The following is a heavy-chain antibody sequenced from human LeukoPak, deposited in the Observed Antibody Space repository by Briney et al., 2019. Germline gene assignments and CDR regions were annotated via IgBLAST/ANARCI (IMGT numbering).Heavy chain of an antibody. Sequence: GLSLRLSCSSAVFTFSDYYMSWILQAPGKGRDWVSYISSSGSTIYYAGSVQGRFTISRENANNSLYLEMNSLSEEDTDVYYCASSIYGEWQVLGYWGQGTLVTVSS. D-gene: IGHD4-17*01. J-gene: IGHJ4*02. CDR3: ASSIYGEWQVLGY. CDR1: VFTFSDYY. CDR2: ISSSGSTI. V-gene: IGHV3-11*04.